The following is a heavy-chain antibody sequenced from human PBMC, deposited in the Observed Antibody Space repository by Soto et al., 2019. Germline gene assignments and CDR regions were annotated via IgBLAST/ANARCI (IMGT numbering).Heavy chain of an antibody. CDR2: IYYLGDT. V-gene: IGHV4-31*03. D-gene: IGHD3-10*01. CDR3: ARVQKVVRGVRWFDP. J-gene: IGHJ5*02. CDR1: GASISSGPFY. Sequence: SETLSLTCTISGASISSGPFYWGWIRQHPGQGLEWIGHIYYLGDTFYNPSLKSRAFISVDSSVNQFSLKLISVTAADTAVYYCARVQKVVRGVRWFDPWGQGILVTVSS.